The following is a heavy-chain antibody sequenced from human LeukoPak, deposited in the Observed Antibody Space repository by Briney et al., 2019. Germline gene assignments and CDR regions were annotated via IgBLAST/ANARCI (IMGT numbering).Heavy chain of an antibody. Sequence: PSGTLSLTCAVSGGSISSSNWWSWVRQPPGKGLEWIGEIYHSGSTNYNPSLKSRVTISVDKSKNQFSLKLSSVTAADTAVYYCARDQGDGQILYCNSTSCYGAGAFDIWGQGTMVTVSS. CDR1: GGSISSSNW. J-gene: IGHJ3*02. V-gene: IGHV4-4*02. CDR3: ARDQGDGQILYCNSTSCYGAGAFDI. CDR2: IYHSGST. D-gene: IGHD2-2*01.